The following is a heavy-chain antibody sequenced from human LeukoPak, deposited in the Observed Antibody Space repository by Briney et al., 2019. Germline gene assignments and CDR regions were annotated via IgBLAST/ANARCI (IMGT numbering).Heavy chain of an antibody. J-gene: IGHJ4*02. CDR3: ARPIGGYYDSSVGY. D-gene: IGHD3-22*01. V-gene: IGHV4-34*01. Sequence: SETLSLTCAVYGGSFSGYYWSWIRQPPGKGLEWIGSIYYSGSTYYNPSLKSRVTISVDTSKNQFSLKLSSVTAADTAVYYCARPIGGYYDSSVGYWGQGTLVTVSS. CDR2: IYYSGST. CDR1: GGSFSGYY.